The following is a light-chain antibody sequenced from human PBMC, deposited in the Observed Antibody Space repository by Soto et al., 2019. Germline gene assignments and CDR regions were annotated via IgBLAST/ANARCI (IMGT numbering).Light chain of an antibody. J-gene: IGKJ1*01. Sequence: EIVLTQSPATLSLSPGERATLSCRASQSVSSYLDWYQQKPGQAPRLLIYDASNRATGIPARFSGSGSGTDFTLTISSLEPEDFAFYYCQQRTNWPTTWTFGQGTKVEIK. CDR1: QSVSSY. V-gene: IGKV3-11*01. CDR2: DAS. CDR3: QQRTNWPTTWT.